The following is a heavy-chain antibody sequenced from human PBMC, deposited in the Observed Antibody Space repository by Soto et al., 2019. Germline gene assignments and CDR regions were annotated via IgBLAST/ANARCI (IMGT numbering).Heavy chain of an antibody. CDR2: FYFTGTT. D-gene: IGHD2-8*02. J-gene: IGHJ4*02. CDR1: GASLSSGSYY. Sequence: SETLSLTLTVSGASLSSGSYYWSWIRQPPGKGLEWIGYFYFTGTTKYNPSLESRVTISADTSKNQFSLNLTSVTAADTAVYYCARISYWVKDYWGQGALVTVSS. V-gene: IGHV4-61*01. CDR3: ARISYWVKDY.